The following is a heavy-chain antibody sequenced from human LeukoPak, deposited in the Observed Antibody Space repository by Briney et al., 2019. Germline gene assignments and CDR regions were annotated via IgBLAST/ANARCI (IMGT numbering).Heavy chain of an antibody. CDR2: IRYDGSNK. V-gene: IGHV3-30*02. CDR3: AKERGVYDYVWGSYRYYFDY. D-gene: IGHD3-16*02. Sequence: GGSLRLSCAASGFTFSSYGMHWVRQAPGKGLEWVAFIRYDGSNKYYADSVKGRFTISRDNSKNTLYLQMNSLRAEDTAVYYCAKERGVYDYVWGSYRYYFDYWGQGTLVTVSS. J-gene: IGHJ4*02. CDR1: GFTFSSYG.